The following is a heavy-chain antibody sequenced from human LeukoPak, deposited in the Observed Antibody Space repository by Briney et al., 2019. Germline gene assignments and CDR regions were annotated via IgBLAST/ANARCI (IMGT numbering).Heavy chain of an antibody. CDR2: ISSSSTYT. D-gene: IGHD3-10*01. CDR1: GFTFSAYY. V-gene: IGHV3-11*06. Sequence: GGSLRLSCAASGFTFSAYYMSWIRPAPGNGLEWVSYISSSSTYTNYADSVKGRFTISRDKAKNSLYLQMNSLRAEDTAVYYCARHYYGSGTRIDYWGQGTLVTVSS. CDR3: ARHYYGSGTRIDY. J-gene: IGHJ4*02.